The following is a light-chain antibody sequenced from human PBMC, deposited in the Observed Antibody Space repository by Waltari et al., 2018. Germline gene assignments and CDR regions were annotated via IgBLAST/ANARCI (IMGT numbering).Light chain of an antibody. V-gene: IGLV3-1*01. CDR2: EDT. CDR3: QAWDSSTNVV. CDR1: ELGDKF. Sequence: SFDLTQPPSVSVSPGQTASIPCPSDELGDKFTWWYQQKPGQSPVLVIYEDTKRPSGIPERFSGSNSGNTATLTISGTQAMDEADYYCQAWDSSTNVVFGGGTKLTVL. J-gene: IGLJ2*01.